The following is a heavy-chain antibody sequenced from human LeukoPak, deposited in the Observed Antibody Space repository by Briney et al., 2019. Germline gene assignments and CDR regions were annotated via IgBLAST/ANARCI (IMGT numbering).Heavy chain of an antibody. D-gene: IGHD2-15*01. J-gene: IGHJ5*02. CDR1: GDSVTSNTAA. Sequence: QTLSLTFAISGDSVTSNTAAWNWIRQSPSRGLEWLGRTYYRSKWYNDYAVSVKSRITINPDTSKNQFSLQLNSVTPEDTAVYYCARDVRYCSGGSCYSDWFDPWGQGTLVTVSS. CDR3: ARDVRYCSGGSCYSDWFDP. V-gene: IGHV6-1*01. CDR2: TYYRSKWYN.